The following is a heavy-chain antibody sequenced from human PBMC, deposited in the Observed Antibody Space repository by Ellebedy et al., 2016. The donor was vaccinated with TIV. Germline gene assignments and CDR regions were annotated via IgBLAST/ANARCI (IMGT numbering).Heavy chain of an antibody. V-gene: IGHV4-39*07. D-gene: IGHD3-9*01. CDR1: GGSISSYY. CDR3: ARGHYDILTGSVPPGY. CDR2: IYYSGST. J-gene: IGHJ4*02. Sequence: MPSETLSLTCTVSGGSISSYYWGWIRQPPGKGLEWIGSIYYSGSTYYNPSLKSRVTISVDTSKNQFSLKLSSVTAADTAVYYCARGHYDILTGSVPPGYWGQGTLVTVSS.